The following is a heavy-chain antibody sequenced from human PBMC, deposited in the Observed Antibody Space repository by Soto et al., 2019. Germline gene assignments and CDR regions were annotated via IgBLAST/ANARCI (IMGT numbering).Heavy chain of an antibody. CDR3: AREQAPGIESLGY. Sequence: ASVKVSCKASGYTFTDSYIHWVRQAPGQGLEWMGWINPNTGDTNYAQKFKDRVAMARDTSISTAYMELSSLRYHDSALYYCAREQAPGIESLGYWGQGALVTVSS. J-gene: IGHJ4*02. D-gene: IGHD1-26*01. CDR1: GYTFTDSY. V-gene: IGHV1-2*02. CDR2: INPNTGDT.